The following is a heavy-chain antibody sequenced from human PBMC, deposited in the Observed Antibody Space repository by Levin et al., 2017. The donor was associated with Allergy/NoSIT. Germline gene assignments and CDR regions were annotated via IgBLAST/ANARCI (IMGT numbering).Heavy chain of an antibody. CDR2: IYVSAGST. CDR3: ARSSRGYGTFDS. CDR1: GFTFSSYA. D-gene: IGHD5-12*01. Sequence: GGSLRLSCAASGFTFSSYAMSWVRQAPGKGLEWVSAIYVSAGSTYYSDSAKGRFTISRDDSKKTLYLHMNSLRAEDTAVYYCARSSRGYGTFDSWGQGTLVTVSS. J-gene: IGHJ4*02. V-gene: IGHV3-23*01.